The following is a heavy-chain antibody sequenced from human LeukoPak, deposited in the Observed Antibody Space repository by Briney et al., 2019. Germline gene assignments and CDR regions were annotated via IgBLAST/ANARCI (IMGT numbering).Heavy chain of an antibody. CDR2: IYYSGST. V-gene: IGHV4-31*03. J-gene: IGHJ4*02. Sequence: SETLSLTSTVSGGSVSSGGYYWSWIRHPPGKGLGWIGYIYYSGSTYYNPSLKSRVTISVDTSKNQFSLKLSSVTAADTAVYYCARGSFYDSSGYIDYWGQGTLVTVSS. D-gene: IGHD3-22*01. CDR1: GGSVSSGGYY. CDR3: ARGSFYDSSGYIDY.